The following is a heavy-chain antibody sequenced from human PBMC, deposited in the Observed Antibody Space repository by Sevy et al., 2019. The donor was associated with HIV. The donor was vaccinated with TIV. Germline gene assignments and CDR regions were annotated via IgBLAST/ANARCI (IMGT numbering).Heavy chain of an antibody. J-gene: IGHJ6*02. CDR2: IWYDGSNK. Sequence: GGSLRLSCAASGFTFSSYGMHWVRQAPGKGLEWVAVIWYDGSNKYYADSVKGRFTISRDNSKNTLYLQMNSLRAEDTAVYYCAREDAPSLRFLGWSYPDVWGQGTTVTVSS. CDR3: AREDAPSLRFLGWSYPDV. D-gene: IGHD3-3*01. V-gene: IGHV3-33*01. CDR1: GFTFSSYG.